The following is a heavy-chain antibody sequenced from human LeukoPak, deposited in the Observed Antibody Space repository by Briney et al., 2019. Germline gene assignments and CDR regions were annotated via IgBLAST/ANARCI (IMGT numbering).Heavy chain of an antibody. J-gene: IGHJ4*02. Sequence: ASVKVSCKASGGTSSSYAISWVRQAPGQGLEWMGRIIPILGIANYAQKFQGRVTITADKSTSTAYMELSSLRSEDTAVYYCAREGDGYNSGNDYWGQGTLVTVSS. CDR2: IIPILGIA. V-gene: IGHV1-69*04. CDR1: GGTSSSYA. CDR3: AREGDGYNSGNDY. D-gene: IGHD5-24*01.